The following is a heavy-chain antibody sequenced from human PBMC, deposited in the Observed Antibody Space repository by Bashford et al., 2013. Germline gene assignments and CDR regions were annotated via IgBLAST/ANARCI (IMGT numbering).Heavy chain of an antibody. V-gene: IGHV3-74*01. D-gene: IGHD3-16*02. CDR2: INSDGSST. Sequence: GGSLRLSCAASGFTFSSYWMHWVRQAPGKGLVWVSRINSDGSSTSYADSVKGRFTISRDNAKNTLYLQMNSLRAEDTAVYYCARAPIYDYVWGSYRYSHYFDYWGRGNPWSPSPQ. CDR3: ARAPIYDYVWGSYRYSHYFDY. J-gene: IGHJ4*02. CDR1: GFTFSSYW.